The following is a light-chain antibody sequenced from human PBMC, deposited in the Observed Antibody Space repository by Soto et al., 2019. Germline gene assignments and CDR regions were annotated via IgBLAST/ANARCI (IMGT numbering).Light chain of an antibody. V-gene: IGKV3D-15*01. CDR1: QSVSSN. CDR2: GAS. J-gene: IGKJ4*01. CDR3: QQYSNWLA. Sequence: EIVMTQSPATLSVSPGERATLSCRASQSVSSNLAWYQQKPGQAPRLLIYGASTRATGIPARFSGSGSGTEFTLTISSLQSEDFAVYCCQQYSNWLAFGGGTKVEI.